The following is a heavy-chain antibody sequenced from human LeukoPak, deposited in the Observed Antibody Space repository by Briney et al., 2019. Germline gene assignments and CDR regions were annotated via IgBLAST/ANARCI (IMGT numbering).Heavy chain of an antibody. CDR3: ASDPIPGSSSSWFPFDY. V-gene: IGHV1-18*01. CDR2: ISAYNGNT. Sequence: ASVKVSCKASGYTFTSYGISWVRQAPGQGLEWMGWISAYNGNTNYAQKLQGRVTMTTDTSTSTAYMELRSLRSDDTAVYYCASDPIPGSSSSWFPFDYWGQGTLVTVSS. J-gene: IGHJ4*02. D-gene: IGHD6-13*01. CDR1: GYTFTSYG.